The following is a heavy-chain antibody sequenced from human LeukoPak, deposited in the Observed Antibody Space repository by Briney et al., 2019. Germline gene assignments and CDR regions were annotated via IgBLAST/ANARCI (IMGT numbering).Heavy chain of an antibody. CDR3: ARDRGIAAAGKDFDY. CDR1: GGTFSSYA. CDR2: IIPIFGTA. V-gene: IGHV1-69*01. J-gene: IGHJ4*02. D-gene: IGHD6-13*01. Sequence: SVKVSCKASGGTFSSYAISWVRQAPGQGLEWMGGIIPIFGTANYAQKFQGRVTITAEESTSTAYMELSSLRSEDTAVYYCARDRGIAAAGKDFDYWGQGTLVTVSS.